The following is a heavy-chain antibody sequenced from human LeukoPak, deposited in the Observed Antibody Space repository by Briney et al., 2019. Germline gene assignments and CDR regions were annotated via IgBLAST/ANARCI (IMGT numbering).Heavy chain of an antibody. V-gene: IGHV4-39*07. CDR1: GGSISSSSYY. CDR3: ARIGNNVGYYYYFMDV. CDR2: VYYTGST. D-gene: IGHD2-8*01. Sequence: SETLSLTCTVSGGSISSSSYYWGWMRQPPGKGLEWIGSVYYTGSTYYNPSLRSRVTISMDMSKNHFSLKLSSVTAADTAVYYCARIGNNVGYYYYFMDVWGKGTTVTVSS. J-gene: IGHJ6*03.